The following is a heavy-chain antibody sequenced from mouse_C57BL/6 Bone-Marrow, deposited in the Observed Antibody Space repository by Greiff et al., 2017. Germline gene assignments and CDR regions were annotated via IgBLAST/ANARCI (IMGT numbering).Heavy chain of an antibody. D-gene: IGHD4-1*01. CDR1: GYSITSGYY. J-gene: IGHJ4*01. CDR3: ARGETGRAMDY. Sequence: ESGPGLVKPSQSLSLTCSVTGYSITSGYYWNWIRQFPGNKLEWMGYISYDGSNNYNPSLKNRISITRDTSKNQSFLKLNSVTTEDTATYYGARGETGRAMDYWGQGTSVTVSS. CDR2: ISYDGSN. V-gene: IGHV3-6*01.